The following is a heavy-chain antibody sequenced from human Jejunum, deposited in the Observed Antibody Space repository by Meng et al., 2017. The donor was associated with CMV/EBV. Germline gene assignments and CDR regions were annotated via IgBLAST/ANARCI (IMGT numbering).Heavy chain of an antibody. CDR2: IYSTRTT. V-gene: IGHV4-4*07. CDR3: ARHEVVGTAIFDY. J-gene: IGHJ4*02. CDR1: GGSRSNYY. Sequence: PLQESGPGLVTTTVTLSTTCTASGGSRSNYYWSWIRQPAGKGLEYIGRIYSTRTTQYHPSLNSRVTMSVDTSKNQFSLKVRSVTAADTAVYLCARHEVVGTAIFDYWGQGTLVTVSS. D-gene: IGHD6-19*01.